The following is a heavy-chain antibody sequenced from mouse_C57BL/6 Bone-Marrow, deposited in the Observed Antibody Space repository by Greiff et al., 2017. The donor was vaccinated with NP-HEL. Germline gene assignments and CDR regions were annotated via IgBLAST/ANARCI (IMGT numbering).Heavy chain of an antibody. CDR2: ISNKANGSTS. D-gene: IGHD5-5*01. J-gene: IGHJ3*01. CDR1: GFTFTDYY. Sequence: EVQLQESGAGLVQPGASLSLSCAASGFTFTDYYMSWVRQPPGNALEWLGFISNKANGSTSKHSVSVKGRFTISRATSQSILYLQMNVRRAEDSATYYCVRGLYLEAYWGQGTLVTVSA. CDR3: VRGLYLEAY. V-gene: IGHV7-3*01.